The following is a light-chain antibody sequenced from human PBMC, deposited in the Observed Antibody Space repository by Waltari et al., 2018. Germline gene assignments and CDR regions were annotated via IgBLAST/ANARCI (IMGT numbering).Light chain of an antibody. V-gene: IGLV2-11*01. CDR2: DVS. J-gene: IGLJ2*01. CDR1: SGDVGDYTF. Sequence: QSALTQPRPVSGSPGQSVTISCSGTSGDVGDYTFDSWYQEQPGNAPRLTIYDVSERPSGVPDRFSASKSGNTASLTISGLQAEDEGSYHCCSRAGSSVVFGGGTKLTVL. CDR3: CSRAGSSVV.